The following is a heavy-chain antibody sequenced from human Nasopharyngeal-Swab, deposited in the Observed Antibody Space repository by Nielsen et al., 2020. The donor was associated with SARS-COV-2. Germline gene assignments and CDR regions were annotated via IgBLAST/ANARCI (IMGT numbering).Heavy chain of an antibody. V-gene: IGHV1-18*01. CDR3: ARETYYDFWSGYPQRYYYYYYGMDV. Sequence: ASVKVSCKASGYTFTSYGISWVRQAPGQGLEWMGWISAYNGNTNYAQKLQGRVTMTRDTSTSTVYMELSSLRSEDTAVYYCARETYYDFWSGYPQRYYYYYYGMDVWGQGTTVTVSS. D-gene: IGHD3-3*01. J-gene: IGHJ6*02. CDR2: ISAYNGNT. CDR1: GYTFTSYG.